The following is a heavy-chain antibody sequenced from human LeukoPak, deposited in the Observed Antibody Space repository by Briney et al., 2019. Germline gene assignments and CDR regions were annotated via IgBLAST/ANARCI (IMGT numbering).Heavy chain of an antibody. V-gene: IGHV1-8*01. CDR1: GYTFTSYD. D-gene: IGHD1-26*01. CDR2: MDPNSGNT. Sequence: GASVRVSCKASGYTFTSYDINWVRQATGQGLEWMGWMDPNSGNTGYTQKFQGRVTMTRNTSISTAYMELSSLRSADTAVYYCARGKVGTNLYWGQGTLVTVSS. J-gene: IGHJ4*02. CDR3: ARGKVGTNLY.